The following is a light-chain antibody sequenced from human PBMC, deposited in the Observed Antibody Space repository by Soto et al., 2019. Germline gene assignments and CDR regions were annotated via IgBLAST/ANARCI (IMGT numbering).Light chain of an antibody. CDR1: QSIDSY. J-gene: IGKJ1*01. CDR2: AAF. CDR3: QQSYSTPPT. V-gene: IGKV1-39*01. Sequence: DIQMTQSPSSLSASVGDRVTITCRASQSIDSYLNWYQQKPGKAPKLLIYAAFSLQSGVPSRFSGSGSGTHFTLTISSLQPEDFATYYCQQSYSTPPTFGQGTKVEIK.